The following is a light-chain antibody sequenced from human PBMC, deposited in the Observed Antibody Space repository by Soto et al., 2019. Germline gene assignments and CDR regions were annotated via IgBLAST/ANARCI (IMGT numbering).Light chain of an antibody. CDR2: GAS. CDR3: QHYGSSPST. CDR1: QSVGSEC. J-gene: IGKJ5*01. V-gene: IGKV3-20*01. Sequence: ENVLRQSPGTLSLSPGERATLSCRASQSVGSECLAWYQQKPGQARRLLIYGASRRATGIPDRFSGSGSGTDFTLTISRLESEDFALYHCQHYGSSPSTFGQGTRLEIK.